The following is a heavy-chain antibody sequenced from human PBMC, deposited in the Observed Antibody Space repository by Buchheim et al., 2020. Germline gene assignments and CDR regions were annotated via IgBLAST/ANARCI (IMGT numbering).Heavy chain of an antibody. D-gene: IGHD3-22*01. CDR2: IYYSGST. Sequence: QVQLQESGPGLVKPSETLSLTCIVSGGSVSSGSYYWSWIRQPPGKGLEWIGYIYYSGSTNYNPSLKSRVTISVDTSKNQFSLKLSSVTAADTAVYYCARVYYYDSSGYPFDYWGQGTL. CDR3: ARVYYYDSSGYPFDY. CDR1: GGSVSSGSYY. V-gene: IGHV4-61*01. J-gene: IGHJ4*02.